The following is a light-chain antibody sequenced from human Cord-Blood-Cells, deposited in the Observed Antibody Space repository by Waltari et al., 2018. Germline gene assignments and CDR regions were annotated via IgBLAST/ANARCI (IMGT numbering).Light chain of an antibody. CDR1: QSVSSN. CDR3: QQYNNWPPWT. J-gene: IGKJ1*01. CDR2: GAS. Sequence: EIVMTQSPATLSVSPGERATLSCRASQSVSSNLAWYQQKPGQAPRLLIYGASTRATGIRARFSGSGSGREFTLTISSLQSEDVAVDYCQQYNNWPPWTFGQGTKVEIK. V-gene: IGKV3-15*01.